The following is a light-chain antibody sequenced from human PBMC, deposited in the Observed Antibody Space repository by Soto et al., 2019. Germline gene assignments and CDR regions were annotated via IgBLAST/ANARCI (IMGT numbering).Light chain of an antibody. V-gene: IGKV3-20*01. CDR2: GAS. J-gene: IGKJ1*01. CDR1: QSLRATY. Sequence: EFVLTQSPGTLSLSPGERATLSCRASQSLRATYVAWYQQRPGQAPRLLIYGASFRATGIPARFSGRGSGTDFTLSISRLEPEDFAVYYCQQYVTSPRTFGQGTKVDIK. CDR3: QQYVTSPRT.